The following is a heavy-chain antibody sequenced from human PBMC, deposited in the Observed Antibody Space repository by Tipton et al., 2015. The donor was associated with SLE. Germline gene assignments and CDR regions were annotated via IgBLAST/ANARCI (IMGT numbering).Heavy chain of an antibody. J-gene: IGHJ5*02. CDR3: ARHDTNYGRNWFDP. V-gene: IGHV4-39*01. Sequence: TLSLTFTVSGGSISSSSYYWGWIRQPPGKGLEWIGSIYYSGSTYYNPSLKSRLSMSVDTSKNHFSLKLSSVTAAGTAVYYCARHDTNYGRNWFDPWGQGTPVTVSS. CDR1: GGSISSSSYY. D-gene: IGHD2-8*01. CDR2: IYYSGST.